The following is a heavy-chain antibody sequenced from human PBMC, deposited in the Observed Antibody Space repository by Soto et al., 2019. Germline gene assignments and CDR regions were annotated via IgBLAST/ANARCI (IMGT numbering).Heavy chain of an antibody. J-gene: IGHJ4*02. CDR2: IYWDDDK. Sequence: QITLKESGPTLVKPTQTLTLTCTFSGFSLSTSGVGVGWIRQPPGKALEWLALIYWDDDKRYSPSLKSRLTSTKDTSKNHMVLTLTNMDPVDTATYYCAPSRDYYDSSGYHWGFDYWGQGTLVTVSS. V-gene: IGHV2-5*02. CDR3: APSRDYYDSSGYHWGFDY. CDR1: GFSLSTSGVG. D-gene: IGHD3-22*01.